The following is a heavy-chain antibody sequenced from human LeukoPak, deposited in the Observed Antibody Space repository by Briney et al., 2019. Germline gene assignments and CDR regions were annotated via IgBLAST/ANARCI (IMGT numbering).Heavy chain of an antibody. J-gene: IGHJ4*02. V-gene: IGHV4-59*01. Sequence: PSETLSLTCTVSDDSISDYYRGWIRQPPGKGLEWIGYIHNSGTSTYNLSLKSRVTISADTSKNQFSLKLNSMTTADTAVYFCTRGAGWLIDYWGQGILVTVSS. CDR1: DDSISDYY. D-gene: IGHD3-16*01. CDR3: TRGAGWLIDY. CDR2: IHNSGTS.